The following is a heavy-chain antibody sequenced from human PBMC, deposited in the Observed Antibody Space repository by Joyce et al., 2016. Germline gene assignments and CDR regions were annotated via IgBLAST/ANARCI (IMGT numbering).Heavy chain of an antibody. D-gene: IGHD6-6*01. J-gene: IGHJ5*02. CDR2: IITDGSST. CDR1: GFSFSGYW. CDR3: VRGISARPGGPNWFDP. V-gene: IGHV3-74*01. Sequence: EVQLVESGGGLVQPGGSLRISCAASGFSFSGYWIHWVRQAPGKGLVWVSRIITDGSSTRFADSVKGRFTISRDNAKNTLYLQMNSLRAEDTAVYYCVRGISARPGGPNWFDPWGQGTLVTVSS.